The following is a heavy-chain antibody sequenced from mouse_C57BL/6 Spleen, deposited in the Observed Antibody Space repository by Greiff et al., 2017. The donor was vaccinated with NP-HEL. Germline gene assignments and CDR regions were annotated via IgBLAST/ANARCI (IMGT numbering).Heavy chain of an antibody. J-gene: IGHJ4*01. Sequence: VQLQQPGAELVKPGASVKLSCKASGYTFTSYWMHWVKQRPGQGLEWIGMIHPNSGSTNYNEKFKSKATLTVDKSYSTAYMQLSSLTSEDSAVYYCGTTVVAPYYAMDYWGQGTSVTVSS. CDR3: GTTVVAPYYAMDY. V-gene: IGHV1-64*01. D-gene: IGHD1-1*01. CDR2: IHPNSGST. CDR1: GYTFTSYW.